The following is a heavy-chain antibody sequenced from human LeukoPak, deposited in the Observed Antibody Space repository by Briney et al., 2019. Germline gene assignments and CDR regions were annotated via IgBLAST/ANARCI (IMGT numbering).Heavy chain of an antibody. CDR2: INHSGST. CDR3: ARGRVVVVVAATRHGMDV. CDR1: GGSFSGYY. V-gene: IGHV4-34*01. J-gene: IGHJ6*02. Sequence: SETLSLTCAVYGGSFSGYYWSWIRQPPGKGLEWIGEINHSGSTNYNPSLKSRVTISVDTSKNQFPLKLSSVTAADTAVYYCARGRVVVVVAATRHGMDVWGQGTTVTVSS. D-gene: IGHD2-15*01.